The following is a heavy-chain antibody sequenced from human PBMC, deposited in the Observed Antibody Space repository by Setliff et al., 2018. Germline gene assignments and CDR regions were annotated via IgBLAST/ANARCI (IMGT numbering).Heavy chain of an antibody. CDR1: GYTFTTYY. V-gene: IGHV1-18*04. Sequence: ASVKVSCKAPGYTFTTYYMHWIRQAPGQGLEWVGWISGYNGNTIYAQNFQDRVTMTTDASTNTAYMELRSLGSDDTAVYYCATFRGYTYGYDYWGQGTLVTVSS. CDR2: ISGYNGNT. J-gene: IGHJ4*02. CDR3: ATFRGYTYGYDY. D-gene: IGHD5-18*01.